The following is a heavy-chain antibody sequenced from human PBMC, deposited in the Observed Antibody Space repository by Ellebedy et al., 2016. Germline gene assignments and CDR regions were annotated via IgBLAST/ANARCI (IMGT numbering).Heavy chain of an antibody. CDR2: ISYDGSNK. J-gene: IGHJ6*03. Sequence: GESLKISXAASGFTFSSYAMHWVRQAPGKGLEWVAVISYDGSNKYYADSVKGRFTISRDNSKNTLYLQMNSLRVEDTAVYYCARDLYSSSSHYYYYMGVWGKGTTVTVSS. D-gene: IGHD6-6*01. V-gene: IGHV3-30-3*01. CDR3: ARDLYSSSSHYYYYMGV. CDR1: GFTFSSYA.